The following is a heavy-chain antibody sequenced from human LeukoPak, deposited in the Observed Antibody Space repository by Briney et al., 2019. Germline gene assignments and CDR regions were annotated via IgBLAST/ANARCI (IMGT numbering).Heavy chain of an antibody. V-gene: IGHV3-11*01. CDR1: GFIFGDFY. CDR2: ITSSGGSI. Sequence: GGSLRLSCVGSGFIFGDFYMNWIRQAPGKGLEWISFITSSGGSIYYADSVKGRFTVFRDNAKNSLYLEMKSLRAEDTAVYFCARDPEYSDRWGQGTLVTVSS. D-gene: IGHD4-17*01. CDR3: ARDPEYSDR. J-gene: IGHJ4*02.